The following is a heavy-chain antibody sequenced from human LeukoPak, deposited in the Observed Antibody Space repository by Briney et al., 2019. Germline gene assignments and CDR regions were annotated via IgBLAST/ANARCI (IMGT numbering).Heavy chain of an antibody. CDR2: INSGGGT. CDR3: ARGWYYDILTGYPDYFDY. V-gene: IGHV4-59*10. J-gene: IGHJ4*02. CDR1: GGSFSGYY. D-gene: IGHD3-9*01. Sequence: SETLSLTCAVYGGSFSGYYWSWIRQPAGKGLEWIGRINSGGGTNYNPSLKSRITISVDTSKNQFSLKLSSVTAADTAVYYCARGWYYDILTGYPDYFDYWGQGTLVTVSS.